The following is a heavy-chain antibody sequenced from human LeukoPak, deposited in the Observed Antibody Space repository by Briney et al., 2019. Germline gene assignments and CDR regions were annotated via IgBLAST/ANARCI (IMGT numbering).Heavy chain of an antibody. V-gene: IGHV3-30*02. Sequence: GGSLRLSCAASGFTFSSYGMNWVRQAPGKGLEWVAFTRYDEDNKYYADSVKGRFTISRDNSENTLYLQMNSLRAEDTAVYYCAKDTSTISVSGTCFDYWGQGTLVTVSS. J-gene: IGHJ4*02. CDR1: GFTFSSYG. CDR3: AKDTSTISVSGTCFDY. D-gene: IGHD6-19*01. CDR2: TRYDEDNK.